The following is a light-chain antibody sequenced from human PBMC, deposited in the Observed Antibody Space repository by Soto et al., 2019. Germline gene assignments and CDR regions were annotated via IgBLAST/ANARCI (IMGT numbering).Light chain of an antibody. CDR1: QDIGTY. J-gene: IGKJ1*01. V-gene: IGKV1-8*01. CDR2: DAS. CDR3: QQFYNYPRT. Sequence: AIRMTQSPSSFSASTGDRVSITCRATQDIGTYLAWYQQIPGKAPKLLIYDASTLQTGVPARFSGSGSGTDFTLTLSFLQSEDVGTYYCQQFYNYPRTFGQGTKVEIK.